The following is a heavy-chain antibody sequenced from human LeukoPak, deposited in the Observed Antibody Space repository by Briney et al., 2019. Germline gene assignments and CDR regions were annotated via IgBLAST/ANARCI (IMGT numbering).Heavy chain of an antibody. V-gene: IGHV4-59*01. Sequence: SETLSLTCTVSGGSISSDYWSWIRQPPGKGLEWIGYIYYSGSTNYNPSLKSRVTISVDTSKNQFSLKLSSVTAADTAVYYCAREDSSGYFPFDYWGQGTLATVSS. CDR1: GGSISSDY. CDR2: IYYSGST. D-gene: IGHD3-22*01. J-gene: IGHJ4*02. CDR3: AREDSSGYFPFDY.